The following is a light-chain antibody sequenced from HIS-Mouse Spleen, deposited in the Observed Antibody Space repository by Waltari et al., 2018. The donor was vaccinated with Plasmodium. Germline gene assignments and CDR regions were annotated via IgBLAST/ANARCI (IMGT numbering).Light chain of an antibody. CDR2: YYSDSNK. CDR3: MIWPSNASGV. CDR1: SDINVGSYN. Sequence: QPVLTQPPSSSASPGESARLTCTLPSDINVGSYNIYWYHPKPGSPPRYLLYYYSDSNKGQGSGVPSRFSGAKDASANTGILLISGLQSEDEADYYCMIWPSNASGVFGGGTKLTVL. J-gene: IGLJ3*02. V-gene: IGLV5-37*01.